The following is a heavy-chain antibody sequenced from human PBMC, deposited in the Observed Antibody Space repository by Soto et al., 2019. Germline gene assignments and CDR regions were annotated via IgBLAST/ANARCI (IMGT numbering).Heavy chain of an antibody. V-gene: IGHV1-18*01. CDR2: VSAYNGNT. D-gene: IGHD3-3*01. CDR3: ARDCGFWSGYYTFDAFDI. J-gene: IGHJ3*02. CDR1: GYTFTSYG. Sequence: ASVKVSCQASGYTFTSYGISWVRQAPGQGLEWMGWVSAYNGNTNYAQKLQGRVTMTTYTSTSTAYMELRIQRSADTAVDSCARDCGFWSGYYTFDAFDIWGQGTMVTVSS.